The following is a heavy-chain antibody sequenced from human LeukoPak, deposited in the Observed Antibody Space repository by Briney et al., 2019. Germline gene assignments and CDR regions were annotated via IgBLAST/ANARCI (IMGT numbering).Heavy chain of an antibody. CDR2: ISYDGSNQ. J-gene: IGHJ4*02. V-gene: IGHV3-30*18. CDR1: GFDFSYYG. CDR3: AKDKYYYGSGGDFDH. Sequence: GGSLRLSCAASGFDFSYYGMHWVRHAPGKGLEWVALISYDGSNQYYADSVKVRFTISRDNSKNTVFLQMNSLRPEDTAVYYCAKDKYYYGSGGDFDHWGQGTLVTVSS. D-gene: IGHD3-10*01.